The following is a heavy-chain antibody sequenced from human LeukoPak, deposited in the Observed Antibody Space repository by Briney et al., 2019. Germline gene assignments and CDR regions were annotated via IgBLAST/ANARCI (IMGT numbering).Heavy chain of an antibody. D-gene: IGHD2-15*01. CDR3: ARDTGWSVVLGAFDI. CDR1: GGSITNYY. V-gene: IGHV4-59*01. CDR2: IYYSGST. Sequence: SETLSLTCTVSGGSITNYYWSWIRQPPGKGLEWIGYIYYSGSTNYNPSLKSRVTISVDTSKNQFSLKLSSVTAADTAVYYCARDTGWSVVLGAFDIWGQGTMVAVSS. J-gene: IGHJ3*02.